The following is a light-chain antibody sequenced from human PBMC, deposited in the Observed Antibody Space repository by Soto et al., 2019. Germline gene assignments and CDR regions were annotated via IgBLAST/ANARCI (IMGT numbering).Light chain of an antibody. CDR1: QSLLDSDDGNTY. V-gene: IGKV2-40*01. CDR2: TLP. J-gene: IGKJ1*01. Sequence: DIVMTQTPLSLPVTPGEPASISCKSSQSLLDSDDGNTYLDWYLQKPGQSPHLLIHTLPYRASGVPDRFSGSGSGTDFTRKISGVEAEDVGVYYCMQPIDFPRMFGQATKGAI. CDR3: MQPIDFPRM.